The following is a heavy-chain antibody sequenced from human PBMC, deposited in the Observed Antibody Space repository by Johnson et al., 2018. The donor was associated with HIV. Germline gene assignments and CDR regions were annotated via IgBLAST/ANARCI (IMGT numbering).Heavy chain of an antibody. CDR1: GFIFDDYG. J-gene: IGHJ3*02. V-gene: IGHV3-20*04. CDR2: INWDGGST. D-gene: IGHD6-6*01. CDR3: VRVMGGYYSSSFGNAFDI. Sequence: VQLVESGGGVVRPGGSLRFSCAASGFIFDDYGMNWVRQAPGKGLEWVSGINWDGGSTGYADSVKGRFTISRDNAKNCLYLQMNSLRVEDTALYYCVRVMGGYYSSSFGNAFDIWGPGTMVTVSS.